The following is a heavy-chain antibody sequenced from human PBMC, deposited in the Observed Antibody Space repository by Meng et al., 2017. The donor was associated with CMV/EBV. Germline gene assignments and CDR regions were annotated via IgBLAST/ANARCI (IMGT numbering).Heavy chain of an antibody. CDR1: GGTFSSDA. V-gene: IGHV1-69*01. CDR2: IIPILGTA. CDR3: ARGYYDSSGYNFDL. Sequence: QGQLVQSGVEVKRPGSSVQGSCKASGGTFSSDASSWVRQASGQGLEWMGGIIPILGTANYAQKFQGRVTITADESTSTAYMELSSLRSEDTAVYYCARGYYDSSGYNFDLWGRGTLVTVSS. J-gene: IGHJ2*01. D-gene: IGHD3-22*01.